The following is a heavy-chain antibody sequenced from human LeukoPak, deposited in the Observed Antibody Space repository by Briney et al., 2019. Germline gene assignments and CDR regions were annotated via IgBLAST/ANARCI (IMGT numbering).Heavy chain of an antibody. V-gene: IGHV4-34*01. J-gene: IGHJ4*02. Sequence: SETLSLTCAVYGGSFSGYYWSWIRQPPGKGLEWIGEINHSGSTNYNPSLKSRVTISVGTSKNQFSLKLSSVTAADTAVYYCARGKPARGSGRSSFDYWGQGTLVTVSS. D-gene: IGHD3-10*01. CDR2: INHSGST. CDR1: GGSFSGYY. CDR3: ARGKPARGSGRSSFDY.